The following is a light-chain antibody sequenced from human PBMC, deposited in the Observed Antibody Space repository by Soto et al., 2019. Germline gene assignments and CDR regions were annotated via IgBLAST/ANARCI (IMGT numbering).Light chain of an antibody. CDR3: QHYGSSPFT. J-gene: IGKJ4*01. CDR1: QSVGSS. V-gene: IGKV3-11*01. CDR2: DAA. Sequence: EIVLTQSPATLSLSPGERATLSCRASQSVGSSLAWYQQRPGRAPRLLIYDAANRAAGIPARFSGSGSGTDFTLTISSLEPEDFAVYYCQHYGSSPFTFGGGTRVEIK.